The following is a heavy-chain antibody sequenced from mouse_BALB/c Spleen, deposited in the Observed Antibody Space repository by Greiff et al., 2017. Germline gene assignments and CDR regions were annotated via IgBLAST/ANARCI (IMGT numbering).Heavy chain of an antibody. CDR3: ARNYGSSHWYFDV. CDR2: IWSGGST. CDR1: GFSLTSYG. D-gene: IGHD1-1*01. J-gene: IGHJ1*01. V-gene: IGHV2-2*02. Sequence: QVQLQQSGPGLVAPSQSLSITCTVSGFSLTSYGVHWVRQSPGKGLEWLGVIWSGGSTDYNAAFISRLSISKDNSKSQVFFKMNSLQANDTAIYYCARNYGSSHWYFDVWGAGTTVTVSS.